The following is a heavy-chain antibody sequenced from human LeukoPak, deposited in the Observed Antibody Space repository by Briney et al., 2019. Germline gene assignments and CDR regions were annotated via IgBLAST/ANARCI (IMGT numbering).Heavy chain of an antibody. CDR3: AKGDVLVDY. CDR2: IWFDGSNK. V-gene: IGHV3-33*06. CDR1: GFTFSNYG. Sequence: GGSLRLSCEASGFTFSNYGMHWVRQAPGKGLEWLAVIWFDGSNKYYTDSVKGRFVISRDNSKNTLYLQMNSLRAEDTAVFYCAKGDVLVDYWGQGTLVTVSS. J-gene: IGHJ4*02.